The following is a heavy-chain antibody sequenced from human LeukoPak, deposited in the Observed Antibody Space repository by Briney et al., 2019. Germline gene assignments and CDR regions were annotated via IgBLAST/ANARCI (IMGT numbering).Heavy chain of an antibody. J-gene: IGHJ4*02. D-gene: IGHD1-26*01. V-gene: IGHV4-39*07. CDR2: IYYSGST. Sequence: SETLSLTCTVSGGSISSSGCYWGWIRQPPGKGLEWIGNIYYSGSTNYNPSLRSRVIISVDTSKNQFSLKLTSVTAADTAVYYCASGHYPFEYWGQGTLVTVSS. CDR3: ASGHYPFEY. CDR1: GGSISSSGCY.